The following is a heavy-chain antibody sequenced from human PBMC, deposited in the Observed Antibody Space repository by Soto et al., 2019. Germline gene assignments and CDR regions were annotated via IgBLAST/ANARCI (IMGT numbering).Heavy chain of an antibody. CDR3: ARDILSVGPRANEAVDV. CDR1: GFTFDDNL. D-gene: IGHD2-8*02. J-gene: IGHJ3*01. CDR2: INPDKGNT. V-gene: IGHV1-3*01. Sequence: QVQLVQSGAEVRKPGASVNISCWASGFTFDDNLINWVRQVPGQSLEWMGWINPDKGNTKYSQTFQGRVTISRHLSASIAYVEVTDLTSDATAVYYCARDILSVGPRANEAVDVWGQAKVVTVSS.